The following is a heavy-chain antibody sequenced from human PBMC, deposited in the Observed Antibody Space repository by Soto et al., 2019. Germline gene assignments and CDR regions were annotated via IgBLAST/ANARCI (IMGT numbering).Heavy chain of an antibody. V-gene: IGHV3-30*18. D-gene: IGHD4-17*01. CDR1: GFTFSSYG. J-gene: IGHJ6*02. CDR3: AKDRTTSYYGMDV. Sequence: GGSLRLSCAASGFTFSSYGMHWVRQAPGKGLEWVAVISYDGSNEYYADSVKGRFTISRDNSKNTLYLQMNSLRAEDTAVYYCAKDRTTSYYGMDVWGQGTTVTVSS. CDR2: ISYDGSNE.